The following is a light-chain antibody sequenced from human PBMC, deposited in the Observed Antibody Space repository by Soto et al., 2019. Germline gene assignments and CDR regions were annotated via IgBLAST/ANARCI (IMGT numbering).Light chain of an antibody. Sequence: QSVLTQPPPLSAAPGPKVTISCFGSSSNIGGNSVSWYQQLPGTAPKLLIYDDNKRPSGIPDRFSGSKSGTSATLGITGFQTGDEADYYCGSWDSSLSAYVFGTGTKVTVL. CDR3: GSWDSSLSAYV. CDR2: DDN. J-gene: IGLJ1*01. CDR1: SSNIGGNS. V-gene: IGLV1-51*01.